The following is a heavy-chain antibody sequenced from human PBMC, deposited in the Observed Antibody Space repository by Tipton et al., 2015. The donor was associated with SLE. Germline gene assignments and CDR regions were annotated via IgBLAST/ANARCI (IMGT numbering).Heavy chain of an antibody. CDR3: ARVVVGAGAYFDY. Sequence: SLRLSCAASGFTFSSYGMHWVRQAPGKGLEWVAFIRYDGSNKYYADSVKGRFTISRDNSKNTLYLQMNSLRAEDTAVYYCARVVVGAGAYFDYWGQGTLVTVSS. CDR1: GFTFSSYG. V-gene: IGHV3-30*02. CDR2: IRYDGSNK. D-gene: IGHD1-26*01. J-gene: IGHJ4*02.